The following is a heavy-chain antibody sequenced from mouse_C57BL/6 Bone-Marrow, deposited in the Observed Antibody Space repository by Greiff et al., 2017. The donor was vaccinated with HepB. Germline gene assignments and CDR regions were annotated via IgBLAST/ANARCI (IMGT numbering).Heavy chain of an antibody. J-gene: IGHJ1*03. V-gene: IGHV1-15*01. CDR1: GYTFTDYE. CDR3: LYYYGSSYRIYWYFDV. Sequence: QVHVKQSGAELVRPGASVTLSCKASGYTFTDYEMHWVKQTPVHGLEWIGAIDPETGGTAYNQKFKGKAILTADKSSSTAYMELRSLTSEDSAVYYCLYYYGSSYRIYWYFDVWGTGTTVTVSS. CDR2: IDPETGGT. D-gene: IGHD1-1*01.